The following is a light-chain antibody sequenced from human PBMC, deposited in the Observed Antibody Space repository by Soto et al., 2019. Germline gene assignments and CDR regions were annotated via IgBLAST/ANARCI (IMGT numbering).Light chain of an antibody. CDR1: QSVRSRY. J-gene: IGKJ1*01. Sequence: EIVLTQSPGTLSLSPGERATLSCRASQSVRSRYLAWYQQKPGQAPRLLIYGSSSRPPGIPDRVSGSGSGTEFTLTISTLEPDDFAVYYCQQYGTSPQTFGQGTKVEIK. CDR3: QQYGTSPQT. CDR2: GSS. V-gene: IGKV3-20*01.